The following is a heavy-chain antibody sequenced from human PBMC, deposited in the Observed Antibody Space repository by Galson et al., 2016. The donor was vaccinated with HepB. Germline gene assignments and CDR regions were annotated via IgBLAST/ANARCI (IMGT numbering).Heavy chain of an antibody. CDR2: ISSGRDTT. CDR3: AKDHGGYSGFDY. V-gene: IGHV3-48*04. D-gene: IGHD4-23*01. CDR1: GFTFSSYS. J-gene: IGHJ4*02. Sequence: SLRLSCAASGFTFSSYSMNWVRQAPGKGLEWVSYISSGRDTTYYADSVKGRFTISRDNRKNSLYLQMNSLRTEDTALYYCAKDHGGYSGFDYWGQGTLVTVSS.